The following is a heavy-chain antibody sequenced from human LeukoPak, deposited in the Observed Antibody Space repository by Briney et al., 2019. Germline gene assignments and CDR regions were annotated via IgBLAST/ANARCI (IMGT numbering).Heavy chain of an antibody. CDR1: GYTLTELS. V-gene: IGHV1-24*01. CDR3: ATGVRGGSSTSCYSFDY. Sequence: ASVKVSCKVSGYTLTELSMHWVRQAPGKGLEWMGGFDPEDGETIYAQKFQGRVTMTEDTPTDTAYMELSSLRSEDTAVYYCATGVRGGSSTSCYSFDYWGQGTLVTVSS. D-gene: IGHD2-2*01. CDR2: FDPEDGET. J-gene: IGHJ4*02.